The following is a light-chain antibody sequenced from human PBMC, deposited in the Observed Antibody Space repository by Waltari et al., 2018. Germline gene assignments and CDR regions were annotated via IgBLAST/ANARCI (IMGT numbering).Light chain of an antibody. Sequence: QSALTQPAPVSGSPGQSLTISCPGTRSDVGRYNLVSWYHQHPGKAPKLMIYEVSKRPSGVSNRFSGSKSGNTASLTISGLQAEDEADYYCCSYAGSSWVFGGGTKLTVL. CDR1: RSDVGRYNL. J-gene: IGLJ3*02. CDR2: EVS. CDR3: CSYAGSSWV. V-gene: IGLV2-23*02.